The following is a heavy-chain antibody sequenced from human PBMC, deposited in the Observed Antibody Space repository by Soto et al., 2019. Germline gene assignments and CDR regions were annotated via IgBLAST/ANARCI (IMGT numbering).Heavy chain of an antibody. CDR1: GFTFSSYG. CDR2: IWYDGSNK. V-gene: IGHV3-33*01. J-gene: IGHJ6*02. Sequence: ESGGGVVQPGRSLRLSCAASGFTFSSYGMHWVRQAPGKGLEWVAVIWYDGSNKYYADSVKGRFTISRDNSKNTLYLQMNSLRAEDTAVYYCASSIAARHYYYYGMDVWGQGTTVTVSS. CDR3: ASSIAARHYYYYGMDV. D-gene: IGHD6-6*01.